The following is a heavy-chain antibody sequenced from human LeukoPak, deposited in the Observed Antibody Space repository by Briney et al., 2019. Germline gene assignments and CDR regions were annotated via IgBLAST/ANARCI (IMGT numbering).Heavy chain of an antibody. D-gene: IGHD3-22*01. V-gene: IGHV4-39*01. CDR1: GGSISSGAYY. J-gene: IGHJ4*02. CDR3: ARLSRYYDRSGYFFDDY. Sequence: SEALSLTCTVSGGSISSGAYYWGWIRQPPGKGLEWIGSSHYSGSNYYNPSLKSRVTISVDTSKNQFSLSLSSVTAADTAVSYCARLSRYYDRSGYFFDDYWGQGTLATVSS. CDR2: SHYSGSN.